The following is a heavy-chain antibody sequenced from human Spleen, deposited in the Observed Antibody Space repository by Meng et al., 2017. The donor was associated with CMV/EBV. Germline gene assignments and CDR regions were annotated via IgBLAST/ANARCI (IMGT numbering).Heavy chain of an antibody. Sequence: ASVKVSCKASGHTFTSYGFSWVRQAPGLGLEWLGWISSHNGNTHYAQKFQGRVTITTDESTSTAYMELSSLRSEDTAVYYCARDRIVGAGSRYGMDVWGQGTTVTVSS. D-gene: IGHD1-26*01. CDR3: ARDRIVGAGSRYGMDV. V-gene: IGHV1-18*01. CDR1: GHTFTSYG. J-gene: IGHJ6*02. CDR2: ISSHNGNT.